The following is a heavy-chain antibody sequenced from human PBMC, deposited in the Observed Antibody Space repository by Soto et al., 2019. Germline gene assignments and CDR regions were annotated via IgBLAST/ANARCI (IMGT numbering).Heavy chain of an antibody. D-gene: IGHD1-7*01. Sequence: PGGSLRLSCVASGFTVSRNDMSWVRQAPGKGLEWVSGISGSGGSTYYADSVKGRFSISRDNSKNTLYPQIHSLRVEDTALYYCATRDITITGTINCWGQGTLVNVSS. J-gene: IGHJ4*02. CDR1: GFTVSRND. CDR3: ATRDITITGTINC. V-gene: IGHV3-23*01. CDR2: ISGSGGST.